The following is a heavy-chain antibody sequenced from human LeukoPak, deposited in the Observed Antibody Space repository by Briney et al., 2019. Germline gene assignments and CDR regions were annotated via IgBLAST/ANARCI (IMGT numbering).Heavy chain of an antibody. Sequence: ASVKVSCKASGYTFTGYYMHWVQQAPGQGLEWMGWINPNSGGTNYAQKFQGRVTMTRDTSISTAYMELSRLRSDDTAVYYCARVLYGSGSYYKPFDYWGQGTLVTVSS. CDR2: INPNSGGT. V-gene: IGHV1-2*02. CDR1: GYTFTGYY. CDR3: ARVLYGSGSYYKPFDY. D-gene: IGHD3-10*01. J-gene: IGHJ4*02.